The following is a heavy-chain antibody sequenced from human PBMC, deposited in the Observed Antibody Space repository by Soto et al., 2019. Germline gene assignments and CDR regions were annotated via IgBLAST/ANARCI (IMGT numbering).Heavy chain of an antibody. CDR1: GGSISSYY. Sequence: SETLSLTCTVSGGSISSYYWSWIRQPPGKGLEWIGYIYYSGSTNYNPSLKSRVTISVDTSKNQFSLKLSSVTAADTAVYYCARDAPTSLGMDVWGQGTTVTVSS. CDR3: ARDAPTSLGMDV. J-gene: IGHJ6*02. CDR2: IYYSGST. V-gene: IGHV4-59*01.